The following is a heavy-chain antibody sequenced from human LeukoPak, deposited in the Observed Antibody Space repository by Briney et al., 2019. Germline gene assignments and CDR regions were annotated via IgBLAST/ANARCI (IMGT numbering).Heavy chain of an antibody. CDR1: GGSFSGYY. CDR2: INHSGST. CDR3: ARGLLRYSYGLKVCFDP. J-gene: IGHJ5*02. Sequence: SGTLSLTCAVYGGSFSGYYWSWIRQPPGKGLEWIGEINHSGSTNYNPSLKSRVTISVDTSKNQFSLKLSSVTAADTAVYYCARGLLRYSYGLKVCFDPWGQETLVTVSS. V-gene: IGHV4-34*01. D-gene: IGHD5-18*01.